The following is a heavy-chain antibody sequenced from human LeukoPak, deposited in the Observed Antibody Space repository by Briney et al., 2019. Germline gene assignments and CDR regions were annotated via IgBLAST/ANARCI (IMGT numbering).Heavy chain of an antibody. V-gene: IGHV3-7*01. J-gene: IGHJ6*03. Sequence: PGGSLRLSCAASGFTFSSYWMSWVRQAPGKGLEWVANIKQDGSEKYYVDSVKGRFTISRDNAKNSLYRQSNSLRAEEKAVYCXXXLMVRVISYMDVWGKGTTVTISS. D-gene: IGHD3-10*01. CDR3: XXLMVRVISYMDV. CDR2: IKQDGSEK. CDR1: GFTFSSYW.